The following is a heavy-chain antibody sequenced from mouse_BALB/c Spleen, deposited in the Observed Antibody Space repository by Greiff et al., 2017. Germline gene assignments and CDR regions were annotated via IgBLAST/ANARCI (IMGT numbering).Heavy chain of an antibody. CDR1: GFSLTSYG. D-gene: IGHD2-1*01. V-gene: IGHV2-2*02. CDR3: SRDSHADYGNYNYAMDY. CDR2: IWSGGST. J-gene: IGHJ4*01. Sequence: VQLQQSGPGLVQPSQCLSITCTASGFSLTSYGVYWVRQSPGKGLEWLGVIWSGGSTDYYAAYISRLSISKDNSKSQVFFKMNSLQANAAAIYYCSRDSHADYGNYNYAMDYWGQGTSVTVSS.